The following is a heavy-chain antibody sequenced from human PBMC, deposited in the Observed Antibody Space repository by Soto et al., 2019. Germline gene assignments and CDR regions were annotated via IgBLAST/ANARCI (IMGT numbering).Heavy chain of an antibody. CDR2: IYHTGTT. CDR3: ARGRIAAAVTGWFDP. V-gene: IGHV4-30-2*01. Sequence: SETLSLTCTVSGGSINSGGYSWTWIRQPPGKGLEWIGFIYHTGTTYYNPSLKSRVTISVDRSKNQFSLKLSSVTAADTAVYYCARGRIAAAVTGWFDPWGQGTLVTVSS. J-gene: IGHJ5*02. D-gene: IGHD6-13*01. CDR1: GGSINSGGYS.